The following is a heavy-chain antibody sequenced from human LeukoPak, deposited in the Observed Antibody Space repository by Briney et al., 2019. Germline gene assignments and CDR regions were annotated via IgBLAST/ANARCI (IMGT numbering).Heavy chain of an antibody. V-gene: IGHV3-48*03. J-gene: IGHJ6*03. D-gene: IGHD5-24*01. CDR1: GFTFSSYE. CDR3: AREPMRDGYNSYYYYYMDV. CDR2: ISSSGSTI. Sequence: GGSLRLSCAASGFTFSSYEMNWVRQAPGKGLEWVSYISSSGSTIYYADSVKGRFTISRDNAKNSLYLQMNSLRAEDTAVYYCAREPMRDGYNSYYYYYMDVWGKGTTVTVSS.